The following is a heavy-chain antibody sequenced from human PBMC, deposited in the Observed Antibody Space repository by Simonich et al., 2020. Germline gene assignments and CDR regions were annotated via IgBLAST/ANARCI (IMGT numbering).Heavy chain of an antibody. CDR3: ARRPRLTNFADAFDI. J-gene: IGHJ3*02. CDR1: GGSISSSSYY. Sequence: HLQLQESGPGLVKPSETLSLTCTVSGGSISSSSYYWGWVRQPPGKGLEWIGEINHSGSTNDNPSLKSRVTISVDTSKNQFSLKLSSVTAADTAVYYCARRPRLTNFADAFDIWGQGTMVTVSS. V-gene: IGHV4-39*01. D-gene: IGHD4-4*01. CDR2: INHSGST.